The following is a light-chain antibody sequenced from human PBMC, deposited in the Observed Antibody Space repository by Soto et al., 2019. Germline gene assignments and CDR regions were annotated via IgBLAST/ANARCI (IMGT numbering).Light chain of an antibody. CDR2: EVS. CDR3: SSFTSSSTYV. J-gene: IGLJ1*01. V-gene: IGLV2-18*02. CDR1: SSDVGSYNR. Sequence: QSALTQPPSVSGSPGQSVIISCSGTSSDVGSYNRVSWYQQPPGTAPKLMIYEVSNWPSGVPDRFSGSKSGNTASLTISGLQAEDEADYYCSSFTSSSTYVFGTGTKVTVL.